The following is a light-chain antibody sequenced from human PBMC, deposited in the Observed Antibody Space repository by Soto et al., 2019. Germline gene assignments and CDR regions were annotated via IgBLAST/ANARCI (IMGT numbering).Light chain of an antibody. J-gene: IGLJ2*01. CDR3: SSYTGSNNLL. CDR2: EVS. V-gene: IGLV2-8*01. Sequence: QSALTQPPSASGSPGQSVTISCTGTSSDDGSYNYVSWYQQHPGKAPKLMIYEVSKRPSGVPDRFSGSKSGNTASLTVSGLQAEDEADYYCSSYTGSNNLLFGGGTKLTVL. CDR1: SSDDGSYNY.